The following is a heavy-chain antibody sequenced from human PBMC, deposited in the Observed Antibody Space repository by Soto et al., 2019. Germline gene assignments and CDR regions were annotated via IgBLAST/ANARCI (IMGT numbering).Heavy chain of an antibody. D-gene: IGHD6-13*01. J-gene: IGHJ5*02. V-gene: IGHV1-2*02. CDR1: GYTFTGYY. Sequence: GASVKVSCKASGYTFTGYYMHWVRQAPGQGLEWMGWINPNSGGTNYAQKFQGRVTMTRDTSISTAYMELSRLRSDDTAVYYCARDPARNRGSWDSWFDPWGQGTLVTVSS. CDR2: INPNSGGT. CDR3: ARDPARNRGSWDSWFDP.